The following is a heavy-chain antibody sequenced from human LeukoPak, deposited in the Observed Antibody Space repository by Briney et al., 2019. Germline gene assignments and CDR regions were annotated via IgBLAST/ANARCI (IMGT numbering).Heavy chain of an antibody. CDR1: GFTFSNFA. Sequence: GGSLRLSCAASGFTFSNFAMTWVRQAPGKGLEWVSSISVSDGTNYADSVKGRFTISRDNSKNTVYLQMNSLRAEDTAVYYCAKGGISAAGAIDYWGQGTLVTVSS. D-gene: IGHD6-13*01. CDR2: ISVSDGT. V-gene: IGHV3-23*01. J-gene: IGHJ4*02. CDR3: AKGGISAAGAIDY.